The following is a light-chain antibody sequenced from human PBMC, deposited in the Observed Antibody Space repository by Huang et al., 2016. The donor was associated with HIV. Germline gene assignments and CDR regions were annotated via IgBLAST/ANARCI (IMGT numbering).Light chain of an antibody. CDR2: DAS. Sequence: DIQMTQSPSTLSASVGDRVTITCRDSQSISTWLACYQQRPGKAPKLLIYDASSLESGVSSRFSVSGSGTEFTLTIISLQPDNFATYYCQQYNSYPYTFGQGTKLEI. J-gene: IGKJ2*01. CDR1: QSISTW. V-gene: IGKV1-5*01. CDR3: QQYNSYPYT.